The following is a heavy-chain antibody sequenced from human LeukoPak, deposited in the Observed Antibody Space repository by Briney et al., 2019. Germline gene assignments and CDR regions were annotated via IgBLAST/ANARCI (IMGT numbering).Heavy chain of an antibody. CDR3: ATETIGRHYDY. V-gene: IGHV3-23*01. D-gene: IGHD1-14*01. CDR2: ISGSGGST. Sequence: GGSLRLSCAASGFTFSSYAMSWVRQAPGKGLEWVSAISGSGGSTYYADSVRGRFTISRDNAKNSMYLQMDSLRDEDTAVYYCATETIGRHYDYWGQGTPLTVSS. J-gene: IGHJ4*02. CDR1: GFTFSSYA.